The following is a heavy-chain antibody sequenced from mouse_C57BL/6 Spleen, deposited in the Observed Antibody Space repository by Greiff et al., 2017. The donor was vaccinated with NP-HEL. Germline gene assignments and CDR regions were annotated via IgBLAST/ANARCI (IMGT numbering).Heavy chain of an antibody. CDR3: ARRGVVATGGYYFDY. CDR1: GYAFSSYW. V-gene: IGHV1-80*01. J-gene: IGHJ2*01. Sequence: QVQLQQSGAELVKPGASVKISCKASGYAFSSYWMNWVKQRPGKGLEWIGQIYPGDGDTNYNGKFKGKATLTADKSSSTAYMQLSSLTSEDSAVYFCARRGVVATGGYYFDYWGQGTTLTVSS. CDR2: IYPGDGDT. D-gene: IGHD1-1*01.